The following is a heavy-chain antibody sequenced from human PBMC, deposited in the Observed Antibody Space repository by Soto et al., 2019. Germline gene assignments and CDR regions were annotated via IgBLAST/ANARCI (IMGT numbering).Heavy chain of an antibody. Sequence: EVQLVESGGGLVQPWGSLRLSCAASGVTLSSYWMSWVRQAPGKGLEWVANIKQDGSEKYYVDSVKGRFTISRDNAKNSLYLQMNSLRAEDTDVYYCARAIVATIWDWGFDHWGQGPLVTVSS. CDR3: ARAIVATIWDWGFDH. J-gene: IGHJ5*02. CDR1: GVTLSSYW. CDR2: IKQDGSEK. D-gene: IGHD5-12*01. V-gene: IGHV3-7*03.